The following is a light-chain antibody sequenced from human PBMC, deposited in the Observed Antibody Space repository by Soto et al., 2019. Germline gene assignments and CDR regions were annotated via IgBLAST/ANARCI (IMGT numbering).Light chain of an antibody. CDR2: AVS. Sequence: EIVLTQSPGTLTLSPGESAALSCRASQTISNNYLVWYRQKPGQAPRLLIYAVSSRAAGIPDRFSGSGSGTDFALTIARPERDDSAVYYCQQHSKSPWTFGQGTRVEI. J-gene: IGKJ1*01. CDR3: QQHSKSPWT. V-gene: IGKV3-20*01. CDR1: QTISNNY.